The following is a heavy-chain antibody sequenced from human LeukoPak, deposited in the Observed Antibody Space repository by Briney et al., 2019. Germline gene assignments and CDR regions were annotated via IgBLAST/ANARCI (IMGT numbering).Heavy chain of an antibody. CDR1: GFTFSGSA. V-gene: IGHV3-73*01. J-gene: IGHJ4*01. CDR2: IGNKASNYAT. Sequence: GGSLRLSCAASGFTFSGSAMHWVRQASGKGLEWVGHIGNKASNYATDYAPSLKGRFTISGDDSKDTAYLQVNSLKPEDTAVYYCAGNYDSWTGLNYWGLGTLVTVSS. D-gene: IGHD3-3*01. CDR3: AGNYDSWTGLNY.